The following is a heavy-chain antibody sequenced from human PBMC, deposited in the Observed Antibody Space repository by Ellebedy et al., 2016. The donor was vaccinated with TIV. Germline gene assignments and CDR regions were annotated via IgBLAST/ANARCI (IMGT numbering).Heavy chain of an antibody. J-gene: IGHJ6*02. Sequence: PGGSLRLSCAASGFTFSSYAMHWVRKAPGQGLEWVAVLWYDGSNKYYADPVKGRFPISRDNSKNTLYLQMNSLRAEDPAVYYCAIDDSSSYPWGYYYYGMDVWGQGTTVTVSS. D-gene: IGHD6-6*01. CDR2: LWYDGSNK. CDR3: AIDDSSSYPWGYYYYGMDV. V-gene: IGHV3-33*08. CDR1: GFTFSSYA.